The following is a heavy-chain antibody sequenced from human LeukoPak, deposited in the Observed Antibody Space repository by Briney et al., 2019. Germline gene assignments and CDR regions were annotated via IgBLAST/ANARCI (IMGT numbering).Heavy chain of an antibody. CDR1: GDSVSTNSAA. D-gene: IGHD2-21*02. J-gene: IGHJ5*01. V-gene: IGHV6-1*01. CDR3: ARGNRDFDS. Sequence: SQTLSLTCAISGDSVSTNSAAWNWIRQSPSRGLEWLGRTYYRSKWYHDYAPSVQSRVTINPDTSKNQFSLHLNSVTPEDTAVYYCARGNRDFDSWGQGTLVTVSS. CDR2: TYYRSKWYH.